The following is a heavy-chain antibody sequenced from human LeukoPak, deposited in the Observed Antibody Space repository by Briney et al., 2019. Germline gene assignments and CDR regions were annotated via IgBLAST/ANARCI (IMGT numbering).Heavy chain of an antibody. CDR1: GFTFSAPY. Sequence: GGSLRLSCAASGFTFSAPYMDWVRQAPGKGLEWVGRSRNKPNGYTTDYAASVKGRFSISRDDSKNSLYLQMNSLKIEDTAVYYCTRVRHGDAFDLRGQGAMVTVSS. V-gene: IGHV3-72*01. CDR2: SRNKPNGYTT. J-gene: IGHJ3*01. CDR3: TRVRHGDAFDL. D-gene: IGHD5-24*01.